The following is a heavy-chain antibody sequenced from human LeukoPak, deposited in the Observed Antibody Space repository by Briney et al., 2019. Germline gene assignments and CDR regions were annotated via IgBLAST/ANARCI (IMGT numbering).Heavy chain of an antibody. D-gene: IGHD3-10*01. Sequence: GGSLRLSCAASGFTFSGYGMHWVRQAPGKGLEWVAVISYDGSNKYYADSVKGRFTISRDNSKNTLCLQMNSLRAEDTAVYYCAKGWGVGSGSYYPDDFDYWGQGTLVTVSS. J-gene: IGHJ4*02. V-gene: IGHV3-30*18. CDR3: AKGWGVGSGSYYPDDFDY. CDR1: GFTFSGYG. CDR2: ISYDGSNK.